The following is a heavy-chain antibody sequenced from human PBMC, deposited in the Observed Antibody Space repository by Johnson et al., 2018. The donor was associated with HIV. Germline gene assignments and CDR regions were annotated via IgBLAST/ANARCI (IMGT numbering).Heavy chain of an antibody. V-gene: IGHV3-43D*03. Sequence: QLVESGGGVVQPGGSLRLSCAASGFTYDDYAIHWVRQSPGKGLEWVSLISWDGNRNYYADSVKGRFTISRNNSENSLYLQMNSLRAEDTALYYCAKDMGYSSFGFGFDLWGQGTMVTVSS. CDR1: GFTYDDYA. J-gene: IGHJ3*01. D-gene: IGHD6-13*01. CDR2: ISWDGNRN. CDR3: AKDMGYSSFGFGFDL.